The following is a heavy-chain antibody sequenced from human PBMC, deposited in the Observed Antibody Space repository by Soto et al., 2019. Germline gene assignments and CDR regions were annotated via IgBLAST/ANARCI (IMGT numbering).Heavy chain of an antibody. CDR2: IDPYDTGI. CDR3: ARDMTGADDY. CDR1: GFTFSKYW. D-gene: IGHD3-9*01. J-gene: IGHJ4*02. Sequence: GSLRLSCAASGFTFSKYWFHWVRQAPGKGLMWVSRIDPYDTGITYADSVKGRFTISRDNARNTLYLRMDSLTAEDTAVYYCARDMTGADDYLGQGTLVTVSS. V-gene: IGHV3-74*01.